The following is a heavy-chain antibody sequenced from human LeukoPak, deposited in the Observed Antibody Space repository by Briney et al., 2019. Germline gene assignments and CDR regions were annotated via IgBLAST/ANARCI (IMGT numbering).Heavy chain of an antibody. CDR2: IKEDGSEK. CDR3: VRDDGWGTSDPDY. Sequence: GGSLRLSCAASGFTFSNSWMSWSRQTPRKELEWLANIKEDGSEKYYLDSMKGRFTISRDNSNYSVFLQMNSLRAEDTAIYYCVRDDGWGTSDPDYWGQGTLVTVSS. J-gene: IGHJ4*02. D-gene: IGHD3-16*01. CDR1: GFTFSNSW. V-gene: IGHV3-7*01.